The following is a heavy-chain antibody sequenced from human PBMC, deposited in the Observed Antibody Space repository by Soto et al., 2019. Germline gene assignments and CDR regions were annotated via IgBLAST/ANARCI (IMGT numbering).Heavy chain of an antibody. V-gene: IGHV1-18*01. Sequence: ASVKVSCKASGYTFTSYGISWVRQAPGQGLEWMGWISAYNGNTNYAQKLQGRVTMTTDTSTSTAYMELRSLRSDDTVVYYCARDQAGSGWYPYRFDPWGQGTLVTVSS. D-gene: IGHD6-19*01. CDR2: ISAYNGNT. CDR3: ARDQAGSGWYPYRFDP. CDR1: GYTFTSYG. J-gene: IGHJ5*02.